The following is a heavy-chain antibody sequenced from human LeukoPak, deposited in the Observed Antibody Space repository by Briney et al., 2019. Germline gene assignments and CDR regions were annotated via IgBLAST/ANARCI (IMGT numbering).Heavy chain of an antibody. CDR2: TYYRSKWYN. J-gene: IGHJ4*02. CDR3: ARDQHMSSSWYDPPDLPNY. CDR1: GDSVSSNSAA. D-gene: IGHD6-13*01. Sequence: SQTLSLTCAISGDSVSSNSAAWNWIRQSPSRGLEWLGRTYYRSKWYNDYAVSVKSRITINPDTSKNQFSLQLNSVTPEDTAVYYCARDQHMSSSWYDPPDLPNYWGQGTLVTVSS. V-gene: IGHV6-1*01.